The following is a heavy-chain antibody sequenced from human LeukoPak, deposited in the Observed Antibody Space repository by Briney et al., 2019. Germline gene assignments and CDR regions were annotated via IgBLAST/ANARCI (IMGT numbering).Heavy chain of an antibody. D-gene: IGHD6-13*01. J-gene: IGHJ4*02. CDR3: VRDDAAWLY. CDR2: ISPSSSYV. CDR1: GFTFNTFG. V-gene: IGHV3-21*01. Sequence: GGSLRLSCAASGFTFNTFGLNWVRQLPGKGLQWVSSISPSSSYVYYEDSVKGRFTISRDDAKNSLYLQMNSLTVGDTAVYYCVRDDAAWLYWGRGALVTVS.